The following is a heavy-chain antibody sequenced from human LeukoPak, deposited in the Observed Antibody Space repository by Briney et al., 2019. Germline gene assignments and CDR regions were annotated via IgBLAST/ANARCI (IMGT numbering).Heavy chain of an antibody. D-gene: IGHD6-6*01. V-gene: IGHV3-53*01. J-gene: IGHJ4*02. CDR1: GFTVSSNY. CDR3: ARGPNSNWSGLDF. CDR2: IYSGGST. Sequence: PGGSLRLSCAASGFTVSSNYMSWVRQAPGKGLEWVSVIYSGGSTYYADSVKGRFTISRDNFKNTLYLQMNSLRAEDTAVYYCARGPNSNWSGLDFWGQGTLLTVSS.